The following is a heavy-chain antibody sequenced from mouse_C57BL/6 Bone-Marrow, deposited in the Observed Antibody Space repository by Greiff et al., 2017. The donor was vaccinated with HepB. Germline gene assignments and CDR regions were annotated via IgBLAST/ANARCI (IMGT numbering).Heavy chain of an antibody. CDR1: GYTFTSYG. CDR2: IYPRSGNT. Sequence: VQGVESGAELARPGASVKLSCKASGYTFTSYGISWVKQRTGQGLEWIGEIYPRSGNTYYNEKFKGKATLTADKSPSTAYMELRSLTSEDSAVYFCAKNYVGWFAYWGQGTLVTVSA. J-gene: IGHJ3*01. CDR3: AKNYVGWFAY. D-gene: IGHD1-1*01. V-gene: IGHV1-81*01.